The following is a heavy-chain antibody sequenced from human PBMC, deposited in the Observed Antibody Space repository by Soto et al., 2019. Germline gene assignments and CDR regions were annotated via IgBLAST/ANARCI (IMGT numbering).Heavy chain of an antibody. J-gene: IGHJ6*02. D-gene: IGHD1-1*01. V-gene: IGHV1-69*12. CDR3: ARDKDRLQLGGNYYYILDV. CDR2: IMPVFPTP. Sequence: QVQLVQSGAEVKKPGSSVKVSCKTSGGTFSTSAISWVRQAPGQGLEWVGGIMPVFPTPDYAQNFQGSVTITADGSTTTAYLELTSLRADDTAVYYCARDKDRLQLGGNYYYILDVWGQGTAITVSS. CDR1: GGTFSTSA.